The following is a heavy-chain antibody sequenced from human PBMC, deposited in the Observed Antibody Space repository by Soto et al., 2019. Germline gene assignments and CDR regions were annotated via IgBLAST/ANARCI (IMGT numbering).Heavy chain of an antibody. Sequence: GSLRLSCAASGFTFSSYGMHWVRQAPGKGLEWVAVISYDGSNKYYADSVKGRFTISRDNSKNTLYLQMNSLRAEDTAVYYCAKTYYGSGSPYYYYGMDVWGQGTTVTVSS. J-gene: IGHJ6*02. CDR3: AKTYYGSGSPYYYYGMDV. CDR1: GFTFSSYG. D-gene: IGHD3-10*01. CDR2: ISYDGSNK. V-gene: IGHV3-30*18.